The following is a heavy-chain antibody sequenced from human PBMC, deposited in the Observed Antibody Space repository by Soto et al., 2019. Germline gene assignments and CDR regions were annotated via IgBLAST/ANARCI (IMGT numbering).Heavy chain of an antibody. Sequence: GGSLRLSCAASGFTFSSYAMHWVRQAPGKGLEWVAVISYDGSNKYYADSVKGRFTISRDNSKNTLYLQMNSLRAEDTAVYYCARESGGSSSWYNGFAPWGQGTLVTVSS. CDR3: ARESGGSSSWYNGFAP. CDR2: ISYDGSNK. V-gene: IGHV3-30-3*01. D-gene: IGHD6-13*01. J-gene: IGHJ5*02. CDR1: GFTFSSYA.